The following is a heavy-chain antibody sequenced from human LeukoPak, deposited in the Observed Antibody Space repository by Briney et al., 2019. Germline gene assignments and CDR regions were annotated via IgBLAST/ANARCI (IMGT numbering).Heavy chain of an antibody. CDR2: IYHSGST. D-gene: IGHD6-19*01. V-gene: IGHV4-38-2*02. CDR1: GYSISSGYY. J-gene: IGHJ4*02. Sequence: SETLSLTCTVSGYSISSGYYWGWIRQPPGKGLEWIGSIYHSGSTYYNPSLKSRVTISVDTSKNQFSLKLSSVTAADTAVYYCARWIAVAFGDYWGQGTLVTVSS. CDR3: ARWIAVAFGDY.